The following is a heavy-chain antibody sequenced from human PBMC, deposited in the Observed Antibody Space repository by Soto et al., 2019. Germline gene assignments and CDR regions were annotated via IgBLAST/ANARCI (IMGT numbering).Heavy chain of an antibody. CDR3: ARGYTIFGVPRGWFDP. Sequence: QVQLVQSGAEVKKPGSSVKVSCKASGGTFSSYAISWVRQAPGQGLELMGGIIPIFGTANYAQKFQGRVTITAEESTSTAYMELSSLRSEDTAVYYCARGYTIFGVPRGWFDPWGQGTLVTVSS. CDR2: IIPIFGTA. CDR1: GGTFSSYA. J-gene: IGHJ5*02. D-gene: IGHD3-3*01. V-gene: IGHV1-69*12.